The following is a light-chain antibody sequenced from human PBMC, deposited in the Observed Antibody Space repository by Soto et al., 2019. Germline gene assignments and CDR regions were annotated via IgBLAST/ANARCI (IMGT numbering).Light chain of an antibody. J-gene: IGKJ4*01. V-gene: IGKV3-15*01. CDR1: QSVSSN. CDR2: GAS. CDR3: QQYNNWPLT. Sequence: EIVMTQSPATLSVSPGERATLSCRANQSVSSNLAWYQQKPGQAPRLLIYGASTRATGIPARFSGSGSGTEFTLTISSPQSEDFPVYYCQQYNNWPLTFGGGTKVEIK.